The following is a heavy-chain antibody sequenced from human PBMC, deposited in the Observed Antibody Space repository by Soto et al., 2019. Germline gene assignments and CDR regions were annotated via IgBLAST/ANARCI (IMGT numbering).Heavy chain of an antibody. CDR2: IYYSGST. Sequence: SETLSLTCTVSGGSISSYYWSWIRQPPGKGLEWIGYIYYSGSTNYNPSLKSRVTISVDTSKNQFSRKLSSVTAADTAVYYCARVGYSSSWYQGPGAFDIWGQETMVTVSS. CDR3: ARVGYSSSWYQGPGAFDI. D-gene: IGHD6-13*01. CDR1: GGSISSYY. V-gene: IGHV4-59*01. J-gene: IGHJ3*02.